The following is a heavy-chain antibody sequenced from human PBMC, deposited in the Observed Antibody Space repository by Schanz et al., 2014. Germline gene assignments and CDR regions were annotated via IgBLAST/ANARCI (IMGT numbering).Heavy chain of an antibody. V-gene: IGHV1-2*06. CDR2: INPNSGGT. D-gene: IGHD1-26*01. CDR1: GYTFTGYY. CDR3: ARDRDQWDGNFCDF. J-gene: IGHJ4*02. Sequence: QVRLVQSGAEVKKPGSSVKVSCKASGYTFTGYYMHWVRQAPGQGLEWMGRINPNSGGTNYAQKFQGRVTMTTDTSTSTVYMELRSLRSDDTAVYYCARDRDQWDGNFCDFWGQGTLVTVSS.